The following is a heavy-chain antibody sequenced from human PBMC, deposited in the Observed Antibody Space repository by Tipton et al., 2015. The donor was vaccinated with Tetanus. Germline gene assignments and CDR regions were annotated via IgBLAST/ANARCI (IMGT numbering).Heavy chain of an antibody. CDR1: GFTLSTYW. Sequence: SLRLSCAASGFTLSTYWMSWVRQAPGKGLEWVASIKQDGSEKYYVDSVKGRFTISRDNAKNSLHLQMNSLTAEDTAVYHCARAYLTASRMSPWGTWGQGTLVTVSS. CDR3: ARAYLTASRMSPWGT. CDR2: IKQDGSEK. V-gene: IGHV3-7*01. J-gene: IGHJ5*02. D-gene: IGHD3-16*01.